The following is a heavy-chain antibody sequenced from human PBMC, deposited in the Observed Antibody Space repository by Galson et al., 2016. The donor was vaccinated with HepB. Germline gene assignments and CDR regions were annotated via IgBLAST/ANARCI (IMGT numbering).Heavy chain of an antibody. CDR2: ISPSSAYL. V-gene: IGHV3-11*06. CDR1: GFTFGDYY. CDR3: ARGGTRGILDWYFDL. J-gene: IGHJ2*01. D-gene: IGHD1-1*01. Sequence: SLRLSCAASGFTFGDYYMGWIRQAPGKGLEWVSHISPSSAYLEYEDSEKGRFSISRDNANNSPDLQMNSPRVEDTAVYLCARGGTRGILDWYFDLWGRGTLVTVSS.